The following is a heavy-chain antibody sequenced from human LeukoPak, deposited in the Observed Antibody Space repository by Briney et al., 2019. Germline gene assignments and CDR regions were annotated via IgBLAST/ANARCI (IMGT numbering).Heavy chain of an antibody. J-gene: IGHJ5*02. D-gene: IGHD6-19*01. CDR2: IKQDGSEK. CDR3: ARDGTGYSSGWASQNWFDP. V-gene: IGHV3-7*01. CDR1: GFTFSSYW. Sequence: GGSLRLSCAASGFTFSSYWMSWVRQAPGKGLEWVANIKQDGSEKYYVDSVKGRFTISRDNAKNSLYLQMNSLRAEDTAVYYCARDGTGYSSGWASQNWFDPWGQGTLVTVPS.